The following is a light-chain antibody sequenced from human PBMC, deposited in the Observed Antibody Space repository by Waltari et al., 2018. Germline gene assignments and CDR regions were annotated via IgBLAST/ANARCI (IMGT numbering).Light chain of an antibody. J-gene: IGKJ2*01. CDR1: HTVRSY. CDR2: DAS. CDR3: QQRSNWPYT. V-gene: IGKV3-11*01. Sequence: CRAMHTVRSYLAWYQQKPGQAPRLLIFDASSRATGIPAKFSGSGSGTDFTLTVSNLEPEDFAVYYCQQRSNWPYTFGQGTRVEIK.